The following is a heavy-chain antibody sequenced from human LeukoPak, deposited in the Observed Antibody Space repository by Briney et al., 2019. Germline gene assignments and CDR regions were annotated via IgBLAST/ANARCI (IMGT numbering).Heavy chain of an antibody. CDR1: GYTFTGYY. CDR3: ARTSYYDFWSGYYPFDY. CDR2: INPNSGGT. V-gene: IGHV1-2*02. Sequence: GASVKVSCKASGYTFTGYYMHWVRQAPGQGLEWMGWINPNSGGTNYAQKFQGRVTTTRDTSISTAYMELSRLRSDDTAVYYCARTSYYDFWSGYYPFDYWGQETRVTVSS. D-gene: IGHD3-3*01. J-gene: IGHJ4*02.